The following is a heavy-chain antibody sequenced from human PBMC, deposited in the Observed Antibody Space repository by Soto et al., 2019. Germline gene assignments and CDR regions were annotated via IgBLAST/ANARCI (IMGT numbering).Heavy chain of an antibody. CDR1: GFTFSSYA. CDR3: AKDFDRGTRDHYNWNPAFDI. J-gene: IGHJ3*02. D-gene: IGHD1-20*01. CDR2: ISGSGGST. V-gene: IGHV3-23*01. Sequence: GGSLRLSCAASGFTFSSYAMSWVRQAPGKGLEWVSAISGSGGSTYYADSVKGRFTISRDNSKNTLYLQMNSLRAEDTAVYYCAKDFDRGTRDHYNWNPAFDIWGQGTMVTVSS.